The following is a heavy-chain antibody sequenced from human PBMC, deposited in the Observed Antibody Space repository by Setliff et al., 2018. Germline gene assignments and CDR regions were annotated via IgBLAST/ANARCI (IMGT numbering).Heavy chain of an antibody. J-gene: IGHJ3*02. D-gene: IGHD3-22*01. CDR2: IKSKTDGGTT. Sequence: PGGSLRLSCAASGFTVSSNYMSWVRQAPGKGLEWVGRIKSKTDGGTTDYAAPVKGRFTISRDDSKNTLYLQMNSLKTEDTAVYYCTTDPDRDEDAFDIWGQGTMVTVSS. CDR3: TTDPDRDEDAFDI. V-gene: IGHV3-15*01. CDR1: GFTVSSNY.